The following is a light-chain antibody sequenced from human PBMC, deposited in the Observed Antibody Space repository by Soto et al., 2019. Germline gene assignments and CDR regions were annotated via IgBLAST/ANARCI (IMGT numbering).Light chain of an antibody. Sequence: DIQMTQSPSTLSASVGDRVTITCRASQSISSWLAWYQQKPGKAPKLLIYKASSLESGVPSRFSGSGSGTEFTLTISSLQPDAFATYYGQQYNSYPWTFGQGTKVEIK. CDR1: QSISSW. J-gene: IGKJ1*01. CDR3: QQYNSYPWT. CDR2: KAS. V-gene: IGKV1-5*03.